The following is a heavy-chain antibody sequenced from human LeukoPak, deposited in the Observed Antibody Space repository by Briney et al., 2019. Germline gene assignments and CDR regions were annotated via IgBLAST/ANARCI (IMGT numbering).Heavy chain of an antibody. CDR1: GFTFSDYY. CDR3: ARALRYSSGWYFDY. D-gene: IGHD6-19*01. CDR2: ISSSGSTI. V-gene: IGHV3-11*04. Sequence: GGSLRLSCAAPGFTFSDYYMSWIRQAPGKGLEWVSYISSSGSTIYYADSVKGRFTISRDNAKNSLYLQMNSLRAEDTAVYYCARALRYSSGWYFDYWGQGTLVTVSS. J-gene: IGHJ4*02.